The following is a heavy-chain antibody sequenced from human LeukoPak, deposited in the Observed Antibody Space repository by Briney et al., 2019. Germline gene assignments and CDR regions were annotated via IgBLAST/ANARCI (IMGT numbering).Heavy chain of an antibody. CDR3: AKEDRDYDFWSGLNYYYGMDV. CDR2: ISYDGSNK. J-gene: IGHJ6*02. V-gene: IGHV3-30*18. CDR1: GFTFSSYG. Sequence: GGSLRPSCAASGFTFSSYGMHWVRQAPGKGLEWVAVISYDGSNKYYADSVKGRFTISRDNSKNTLYLQMNSLRAEDTAVYYCAKEDRDYDFWSGLNYYYGMDVWGQGTTVTVSS. D-gene: IGHD3-3*01.